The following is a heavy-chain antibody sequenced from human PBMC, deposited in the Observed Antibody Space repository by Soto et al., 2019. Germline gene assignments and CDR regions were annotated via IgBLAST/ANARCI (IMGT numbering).Heavy chain of an antibody. CDR1: GFTLSGYA. V-gene: IGHV3-64*01. CDR3: ARRALPDFYYMDV. J-gene: IGHJ6*03. CDR2: ISSNGVGT. Sequence: EVQLAESGGGLAQPGGSLRLSCAASGFTLSGYAMDWVRQAPGKGLEYVSGISSNGVGTYYANSVQGRFTISRDNSKNTVYLQMVTLRPEDMAVYYCARRALPDFYYMDVWGKGTTVTVS.